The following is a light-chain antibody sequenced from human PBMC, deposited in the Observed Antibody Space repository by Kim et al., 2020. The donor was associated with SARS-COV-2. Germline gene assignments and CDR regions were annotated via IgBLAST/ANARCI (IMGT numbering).Light chain of an antibody. V-gene: IGLV3-19*01. CDR3: NSRDSSGNHYV. Sequence: ALVHTVRITCQGDSLRSYYASWYQQQPGQARVLFIYDKNNRPSGIPDRFSGSSSGNTASLTITGAQAEDDAAYYCNSRDSSGNHYVFGAGIKVTVL. J-gene: IGLJ1*01. CDR2: DKN. CDR1: SLRSYY.